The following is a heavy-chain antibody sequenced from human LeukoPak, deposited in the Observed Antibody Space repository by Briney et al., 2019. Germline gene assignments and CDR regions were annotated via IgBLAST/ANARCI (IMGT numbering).Heavy chain of an antibody. Sequence: ASVKVSCKASGYTFTSYDINWVRQATGQGLEWMGWMNPNSGNTGYAQKFQGRVTITRNTSISTAYMELSSLRSEDTAVYYCARGMRYCSSTSCGYNWFDPWGQGTLVTVSS. V-gene: IGHV1-8*01. D-gene: IGHD2-2*01. CDR1: GYTFTSYD. CDR3: ARGMRYCSSTSCGYNWFDP. CDR2: MNPNSGNT. J-gene: IGHJ5*02.